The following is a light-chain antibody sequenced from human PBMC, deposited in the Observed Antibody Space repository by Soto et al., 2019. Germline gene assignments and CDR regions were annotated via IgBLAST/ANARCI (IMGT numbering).Light chain of an antibody. Sequence: QSVLTQPPSVSAAPGQKVTISCSGSSSNIGNNYVSWYQQFPGTAPKVLIYDNNKRPSGIPDRFSGSKSGTSATLGITGLQSGDEADYFCATWDSSLSAGVFGVGTKLTVL. J-gene: IGLJ3*02. CDR1: SSNIGNNY. V-gene: IGLV1-51*01. CDR2: DNN. CDR3: ATWDSSLSAGV.